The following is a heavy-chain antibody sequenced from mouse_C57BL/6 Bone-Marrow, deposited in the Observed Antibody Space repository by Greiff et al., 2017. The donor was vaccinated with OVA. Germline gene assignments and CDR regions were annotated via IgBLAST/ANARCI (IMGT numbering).Heavy chain of an antibody. Sequence: QVQLKESGAELVRPGASVKMSCKASGYTFTSYNMHWVKQTPRQGLEWIGAIYPGNGDTSYNQKFKGKATLTVDKSSSTAYMQLSSLTSEDSAVYFCARSDYGSSYDYAMDYWGQGTSVTVSS. V-gene: IGHV1-12*01. CDR2: IYPGNGDT. J-gene: IGHJ4*01. CDR1: GYTFTSYN. CDR3: ARSDYGSSYDYAMDY. D-gene: IGHD1-1*01.